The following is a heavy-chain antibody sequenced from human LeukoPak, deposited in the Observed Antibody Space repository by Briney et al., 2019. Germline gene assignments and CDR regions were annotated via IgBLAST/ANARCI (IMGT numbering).Heavy chain of an antibody. V-gene: IGHV4-59*11. Sequence: SETLSLTCTVSGGSISSHYWSWIRQPPGKGLEWIGYIYYSGSTNYNPSLKSRVTISVDTSKNQFSLNLTSVTAADTAVYYWEREIYGWLRLFDYGGRGTLVTVS. J-gene: IGHJ4*02. CDR2: IYYSGST. D-gene: IGHD2-8*02. CDR3: EREIYGWLRLFDY. CDR1: GGSISSHY.